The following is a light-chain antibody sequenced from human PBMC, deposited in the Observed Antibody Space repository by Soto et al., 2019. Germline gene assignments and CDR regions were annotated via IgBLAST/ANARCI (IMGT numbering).Light chain of an antibody. CDR1: QTISTY. V-gene: IGKV1-39*01. J-gene: IGKJ1*01. Sequence: IEVTQSPSSLAASVGDRVTITCRASQTISTYVNWYRQKSGAAPELLIYDASTLQSGVPSRFRGGGSGTDFTLTISSLQLDDFATYYCQQIYNTPLTFGQGTKVESK. CDR3: QQIYNTPLT. CDR2: DAS.